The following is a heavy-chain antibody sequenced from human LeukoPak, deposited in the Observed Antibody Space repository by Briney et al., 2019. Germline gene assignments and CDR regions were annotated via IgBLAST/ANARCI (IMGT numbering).Heavy chain of an antibody. V-gene: IGHV3-48*03. CDR1: GFTFSSYE. Sequence: SGGSLRLSCAASGFTFSSYEMNWVRQAPGKGLEWVSYISSSGSTIYYADSVKGRFTISRDNAKNSLYLQMNSLRAEDTAVYYCAEQWLVLGAFDYWGQGTLVTVSS. D-gene: IGHD6-19*01. J-gene: IGHJ4*02. CDR3: AEQWLVLGAFDY. CDR2: ISSSGSTI.